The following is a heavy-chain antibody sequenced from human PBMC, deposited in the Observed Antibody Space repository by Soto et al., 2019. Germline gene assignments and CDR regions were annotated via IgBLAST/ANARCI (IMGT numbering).Heavy chain of an antibody. D-gene: IGHD3-16*01. CDR1: GYSFTNND. CDR2: MNPGSGDT. V-gene: IGHV1-8*01. CDR3: ARMATFGSLNWFDP. J-gene: IGHJ5*02. Sequence: ASVKVSCKASGYSFTNNDVSWVRQATGQGLEWMGWMNPGSGDTGYAQKFQDRVTMTRDISIATAYMELSSLRSDDTAIYYCARMATFGSLNWFDPWGQGTLVTVS.